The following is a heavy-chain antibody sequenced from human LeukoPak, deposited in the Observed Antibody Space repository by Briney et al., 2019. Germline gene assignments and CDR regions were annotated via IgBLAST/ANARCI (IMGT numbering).Heavy chain of an antibody. CDR3: SRENGAFSPFGY. CDR2: ISLTGPT. J-gene: IGHJ4*02. CDR1: GGSISNTNW. V-gene: IGHV4/OR15-8*02. D-gene: IGHD2-8*01. Sequence: KTSETLSLTCGVSGGSISNTNWWSWVRQPPGQGLEWIGGISLTGPTHYNPSLESRVTVSIDKSKNQLSLDLTSVSAADTAVYYCSRENGAFSPFGYWGQGILVTVLS.